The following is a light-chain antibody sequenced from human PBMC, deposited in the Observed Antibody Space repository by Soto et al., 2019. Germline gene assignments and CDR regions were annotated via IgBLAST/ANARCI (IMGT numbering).Light chain of an antibody. CDR3: QQYNNWPPIT. CDR1: QSVSSSD. CDR2: GAS. Sequence: EIVMTQSPVTLSVSPVGIATVSFMASQSVSSSDFAWYQQKPGQAPRLLIYGASSRATGIPDRFSGSGSGTEFTLTISSLQSEDFAVYYCQQYNNWPPITFGQGTRLEIK. V-gene: IGKV3D-15*01. J-gene: IGKJ5*01.